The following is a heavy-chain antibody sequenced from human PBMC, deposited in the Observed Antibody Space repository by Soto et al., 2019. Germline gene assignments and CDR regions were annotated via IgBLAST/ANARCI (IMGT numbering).Heavy chain of an antibody. V-gene: IGHV4-30-4*01. Sequence: QVQLQESGPGLVKPSQTLSLTCTVSGGSMSRGDYYWSWIRQPPGKGLEWIGFIYHTGSTYYSPPPKSRVAISVDTSKPQFSLKLSSVTAADTAVSCCARDPLYDYGDLSPVLDIWGQGTMVTVSP. CDR3: ARDPLYDYGDLSPVLDI. CDR2: IYHTGST. CDR1: GGSMSRGDYY. D-gene: IGHD4-17*01. J-gene: IGHJ3*02.